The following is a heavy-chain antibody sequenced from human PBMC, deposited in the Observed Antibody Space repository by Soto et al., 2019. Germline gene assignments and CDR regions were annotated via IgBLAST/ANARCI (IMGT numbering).Heavy chain of an antibody. CDR3: TTGSSGAEDY. CDR2: IKTLREGGTV. Sequence: PGGSLRLSCAGSGFSFTIAWMSWFRQAPGRGLEWLGRIKTLREGGTVGYAAPVQDRFTISRDDSKNTLFLQMNNLNTEDAAVYFCTTGSSGAEDYWGQGSLVTVSS. J-gene: IGHJ4*02. V-gene: IGHV3-15*01. CDR1: GFSFTIAW. D-gene: IGHD6-19*01.